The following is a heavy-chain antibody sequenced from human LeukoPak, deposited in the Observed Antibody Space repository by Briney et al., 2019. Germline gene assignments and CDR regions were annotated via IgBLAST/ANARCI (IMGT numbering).Heavy chain of an antibody. CDR2: ISGSGGST. D-gene: IGHD4-17*01. CDR1: GFTFSSYA. CDR3: AKAGYGDYQPTDY. J-gene: IGHJ4*02. Sequence: PGGSLRLSCAASGFTFSSYAMSWVRQAPGKGLEWVSAISGSGGSTYYADSVKGRFTISRDNSKNTLYLQMNSLRAEDTAVCYCAKAGYGDYQPTDYWGQGTLVTVSS. V-gene: IGHV3-23*01.